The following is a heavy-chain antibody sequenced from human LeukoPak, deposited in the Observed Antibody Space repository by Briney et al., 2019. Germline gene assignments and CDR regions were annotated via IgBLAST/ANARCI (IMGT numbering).Heavy chain of an antibody. V-gene: IGHV3-30-3*02. CDR3: AKEAYYGWGSSPTFYFDY. Sequence: PGGSLRLSCVASGFSFSDSVIHWVRQAPGKGLEWVAVISHDVKTTYYADSAKGRFTISRDNSRNTVFLQMNRLRPEDTAVYYCAKEAYYGWGSSPTFYFDYWGQGTRVAVSS. CDR1: GFSFSDSV. J-gene: IGHJ4*02. D-gene: IGHD3-10*01. CDR2: ISHDVKTT.